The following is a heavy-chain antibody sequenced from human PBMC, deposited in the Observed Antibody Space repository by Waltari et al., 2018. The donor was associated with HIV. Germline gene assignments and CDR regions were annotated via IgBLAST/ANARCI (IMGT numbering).Heavy chain of an antibody. Sequence: QLLESGGGLVEPGGSLRLSCAASGFLFTDFAMGWVRQAPGKGLEWVSAIRGGGETFYADSVKGRFTISRDNSKNTLYLQMNSLRADDAAVYYCVKDSGRAADVFDLWGQGTMVTVSS. CDR3: VKDSGRAADVFDL. CDR1: GFLFTDFA. J-gene: IGHJ3*01. CDR2: IRGGGET. D-gene: IGHD3-10*01. V-gene: IGHV3-23*01.